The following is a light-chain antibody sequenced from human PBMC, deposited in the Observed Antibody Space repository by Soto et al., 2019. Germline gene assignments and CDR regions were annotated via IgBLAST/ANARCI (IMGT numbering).Light chain of an antibody. CDR2: EVC. J-gene: IGLJ3*02. CDR1: SSDVGGYNY. V-gene: IGLV2-8*01. CDR3: SSYAGRNNWV. Sequence: QSALTQPPSASGSPGQSVTISCTGTSSDVGGYNYVSWYQQQPSKAPKNMIYEVCKRPLGVPDRCSGSKSGNTASLTVSGLQAEDEADYYCSSYAGRNNWVFGGGTKLTVL.